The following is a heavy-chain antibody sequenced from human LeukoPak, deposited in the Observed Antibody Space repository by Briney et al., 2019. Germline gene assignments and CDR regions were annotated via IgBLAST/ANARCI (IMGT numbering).Heavy chain of an antibody. D-gene: IGHD4-17*01. Sequence: SETLSLTCSVSGGSISRYYWTWIRQPPGKGLEWIGYIYYSGSTNYNPSLKSRVTISVDTSKNQFSLKLSSVTAADTAVYYCARGFTVTTNDVFDMWGQGTMVTVSS. CDR2: IYYSGST. V-gene: IGHV4-59*01. CDR3: ARGFTVTTNDVFDM. J-gene: IGHJ3*02. CDR1: GGSISRYY.